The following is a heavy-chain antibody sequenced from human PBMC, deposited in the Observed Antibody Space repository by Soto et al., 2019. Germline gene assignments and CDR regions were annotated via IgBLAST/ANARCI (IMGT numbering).Heavy chain of an antibody. D-gene: IGHD6-13*01. CDR3: VRGRWSSNWYAYDYGMDV. V-gene: IGHV3-33*01. CDR1: GFSFSSYG. Sequence: QVQLVESGGGVVQPGRSLRLSCAASGFSFSSYGMHWVRQAPGKGLEWVAVIWYDGRNKYYADSVKGRLTISRDNSKNTLYLQMNSLRAEDTAVYHCVRGRWSSNWYAYDYGMDVWGQGTTVTVSS. J-gene: IGHJ6*02. CDR2: IWYDGRNK.